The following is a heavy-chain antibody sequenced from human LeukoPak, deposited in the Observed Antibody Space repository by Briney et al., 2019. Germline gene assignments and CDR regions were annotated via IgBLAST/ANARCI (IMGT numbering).Heavy chain of an antibody. J-gene: IGHJ1*01. Sequence: SVKVSCEASGGTFSSYAISWVRQAPGQGLEWMGGIIPIFGTANYAQKFQGRVTITTDESTSTAYMELSSLRSEDTAVYYCARSTAGTATEYFQHWGQGTLVTVSS. CDR3: ARSTAGTATEYFQH. D-gene: IGHD6-13*01. CDR2: IIPIFGTA. V-gene: IGHV1-69*05. CDR1: GGTFSSYA.